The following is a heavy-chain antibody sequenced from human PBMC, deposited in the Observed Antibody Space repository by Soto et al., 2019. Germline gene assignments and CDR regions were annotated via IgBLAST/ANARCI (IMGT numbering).Heavy chain of an antibody. CDR3: AKDRVPIVVVPAANDY. D-gene: IGHD2-2*01. CDR2: ISGSGGST. J-gene: IGHJ4*02. V-gene: IGHV3-23*04. Sequence: EVQLVESGGGLVQPGGSLRLSCAASGFTFSSYAMGWVRQAPGKGLEWVSAISGSGGSTYYADSVKGRFTISRDNSKNTLYLQMNSLRAEDTAVYYCAKDRVPIVVVPAANDYWGQGTLVTVSS. CDR1: GFTFSSYA.